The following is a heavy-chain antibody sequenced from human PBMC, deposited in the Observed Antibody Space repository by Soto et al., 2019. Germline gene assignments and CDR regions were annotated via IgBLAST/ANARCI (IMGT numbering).Heavy chain of an antibody. V-gene: IGHV5-51*01. Sequence: GESLKISCKGSGYSFTSYWIGWVRQMPGKGLEWMGIIYPGDSDTRYSPSFQGQVTISADKSISTAYLQWSSLKASDTAMYYCASITVTHKRRDAFDIWGQGTMVTVSS. J-gene: IGHJ3*02. CDR1: GYSFTSYW. CDR3: ASITVTHKRRDAFDI. D-gene: IGHD2-21*02. CDR2: IYPGDSDT.